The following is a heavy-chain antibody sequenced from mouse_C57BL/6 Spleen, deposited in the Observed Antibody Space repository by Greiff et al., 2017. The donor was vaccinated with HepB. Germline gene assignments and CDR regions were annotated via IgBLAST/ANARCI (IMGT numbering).Heavy chain of an antibody. CDR3: ARKSYIDYFDY. D-gene: IGHD1-1*01. J-gene: IGHJ2*01. CDR2: INPSSGYT. Sequence: VQLVESGAELARPGASVKMSCKASGYTFTSYTMHWVKQRPGQGLEWIGYINPSSGYTKYNQKFKDKATLTADKSSSTAYMQLSSLTSEDSAGYYCARKSYIDYFDYWGQGTTLTVSS. CDR1: GYTFTSYT. V-gene: IGHV1-4*01.